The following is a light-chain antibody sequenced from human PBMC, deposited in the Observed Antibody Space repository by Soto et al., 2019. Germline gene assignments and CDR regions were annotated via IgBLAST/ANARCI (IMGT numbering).Light chain of an antibody. V-gene: IGLV4-60*03. CDR1: SGHSSNI. CDR2: LESSGSY. J-gene: IGLJ3*02. Sequence: QLVLTQSSSASASLGSSVKLTCTLSSGHSSNIIAWHQQQPGKAPRYLMKLESSGSYNKGSGVPDRFSGSSSGADRYLTISNLQSEDEADYYCETWDSNTRVFGGGTKLTVL. CDR3: ETWDSNTRV.